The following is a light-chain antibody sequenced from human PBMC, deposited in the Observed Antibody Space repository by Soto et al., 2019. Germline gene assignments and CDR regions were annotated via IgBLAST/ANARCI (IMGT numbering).Light chain of an antibody. J-gene: IGKJ5*01. CDR2: AAS. Sequence: DIQLTQSPSSLSASVGDRVTMTCRASETISTFLNWYQHKPGKAPRLLISAASRLQSGVPPSFSGSGSGTEFTLTINSLRPEDFASYYCQQSYSSSPITFGPGTRLEIK. V-gene: IGKV1-39*01. CDR1: ETISTF. CDR3: QQSYSSSPIT.